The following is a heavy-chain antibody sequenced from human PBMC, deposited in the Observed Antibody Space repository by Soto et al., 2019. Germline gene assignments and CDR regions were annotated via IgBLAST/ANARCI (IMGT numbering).Heavy chain of an antibody. V-gene: IGHV4-31*03. Sequence: SETLSLTCTVSGGSISSGGYYWSWIRQHPGKGLEWIGYIYYSGSTYYNPSLKSRVTISVDTSKNQFSLKLSSVTAADTAVYYCARVPQYYDILTGYSPYYFDYWGQGTLVTVSS. CDR1: GGSISSGGYY. J-gene: IGHJ4*02. D-gene: IGHD3-9*01. CDR3: ARVPQYYDILTGYSPYYFDY. CDR2: IYYSGST.